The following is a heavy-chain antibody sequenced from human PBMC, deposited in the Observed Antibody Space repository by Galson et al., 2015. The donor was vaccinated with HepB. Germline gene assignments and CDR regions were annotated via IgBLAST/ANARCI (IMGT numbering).Heavy chain of an antibody. V-gene: IGHV4-34*01. CDR2: LHPSGSV. J-gene: IGHJ4*02. D-gene: IGHD5-24*01. CDR1: GGSFGAYY. Sequence: SETLSLTCDVYGGSFGAYYWSWIRQPPGKGLEWIGELHPSGSVYYNPSLAGRVTISGDTSKRQFSLNLISVTAPDTALYYCARGGDAYKVGNYWGQGTLVTVSS. CDR3: ARGGDAYKVGNY.